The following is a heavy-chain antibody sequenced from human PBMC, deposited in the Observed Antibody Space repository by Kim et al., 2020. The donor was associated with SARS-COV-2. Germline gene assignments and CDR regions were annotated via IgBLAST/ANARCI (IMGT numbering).Heavy chain of an antibody. V-gene: IGHV4-59*01. CDR2: IYYSGST. D-gene: IGHD3-10*01. CDR1: GGSISSYY. J-gene: IGHJ4*02. CDR3: ASAPYGSGSFYA. Sequence: SETLSLTCTVSGGSISSYYWSWIRQPPGKGLEWIGYIYYSGSTNYNPSLKSRVTISVDTSKNQFSLKLSSVTTADTAVYYCASAPYGSGSFYAWGQGTLVTVSS.